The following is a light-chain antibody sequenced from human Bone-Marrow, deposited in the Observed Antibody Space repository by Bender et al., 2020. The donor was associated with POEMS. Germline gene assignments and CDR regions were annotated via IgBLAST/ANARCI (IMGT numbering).Light chain of an antibody. Sequence: QSALTQPASVSGSPGQSITISCTGTSSDFGDSDSISWYQQHPGEAPRLLIYDVSNRPSGISNRFSGSKSGNTASLTISDLQADDEADYYCFSYTSTYTYVFGTGTKATVL. CDR3: FSYTSTYTYV. V-gene: IGLV2-14*03. J-gene: IGLJ1*01. CDR2: DVS. CDR1: SSDFGDSDS.